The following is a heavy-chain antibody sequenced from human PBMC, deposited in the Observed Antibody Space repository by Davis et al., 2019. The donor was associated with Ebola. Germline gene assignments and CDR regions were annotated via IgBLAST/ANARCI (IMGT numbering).Heavy chain of an antibody. CDR2: ISGSGGST. V-gene: IGHV3-23*01. J-gene: IGHJ4*02. D-gene: IGHD6-19*01. CDR3: AKDPAVSVAGTDY. CDR1: GSTVSSNY. Sequence: GESLEISCAASGSTVSSNYMSWVRQAPGKGLEWVSAISGSGGSTYYADSVKGRFTISRDNSKNTLYLQMNSLRAEDTAVYYCAKDPAVSVAGTDYWGQGTLVTVSS.